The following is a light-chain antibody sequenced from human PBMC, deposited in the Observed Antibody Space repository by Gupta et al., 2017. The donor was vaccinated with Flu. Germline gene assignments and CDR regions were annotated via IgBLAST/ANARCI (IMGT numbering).Light chain of an antibody. CDR2: SDN. CDR3: SECDDSRNGVV. J-gene: IGLJ2*01. V-gene: IGLV1-44*01. CDR1: SSTIEGNT. Sequence: SLLPQPPPESAHTGPTVTISCSGSSSTIEGNTVSWYQQFPKAAPTHLIYSDNHPPSGVPDRFSGCNSGTPATLANSRLHSEDEADYDCSECDDSRNGVVFGGGTRLTVL.